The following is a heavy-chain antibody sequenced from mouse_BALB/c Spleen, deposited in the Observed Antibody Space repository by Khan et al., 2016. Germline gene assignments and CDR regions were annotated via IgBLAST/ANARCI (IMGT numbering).Heavy chain of an antibody. Sequence: EVQLQESGPGLVKPSQSLSLTCSVTGYSITSGSYWNWIRQFPGNKLEWTGFISYDGYNDYNPSLKNRISITRDTPKTQFFLKLNSVTTEVPATYFCARDGYVGCFAYWRHGTLVTCSA. CDR3: ARDGYVGCFAY. J-gene: IGHJ3*01. CDR1: GYSITSGSY. V-gene: IGHV3-6*02. D-gene: IGHD2-2*01. CDR2: ISYDGYN.